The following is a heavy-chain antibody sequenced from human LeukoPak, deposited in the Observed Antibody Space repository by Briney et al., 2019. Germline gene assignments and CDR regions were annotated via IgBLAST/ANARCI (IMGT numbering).Heavy chain of an antibody. CDR3: AREIYDILTGLTSPDAFDI. Sequence: SGGSLRLSCAASGFTFTSYAVHWVRQAPGKGLEWVAVIPYDGSNTYYADSVKGRFTISRDNAKNSLYLQMNSLRAEDTAVYYCAREIYDILTGLTSPDAFDIWGQGTMVTVSS. CDR2: IPYDGSNT. V-gene: IGHV3-30*04. D-gene: IGHD3-9*01. J-gene: IGHJ3*02. CDR1: GFTFTSYA.